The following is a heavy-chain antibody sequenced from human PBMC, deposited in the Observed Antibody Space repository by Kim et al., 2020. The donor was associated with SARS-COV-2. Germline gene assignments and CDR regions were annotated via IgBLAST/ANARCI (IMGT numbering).Heavy chain of an antibody. CDR2: IWYDGSNK. CDR1: GFTFSSYG. CDR3: AREGVAGTRGYFDY. V-gene: IGHV3-33*01. D-gene: IGHD6-19*01. Sequence: GGSLRLSCAASGFTFSSYGMHWVRQAPGKGLEWVAVIWYDGSNKYYADSVKGRFTISRDNSKNTLYLQMNSLRAEDTAVYYCAREGVAGTRGYFDYWGQGTLVTVSS. J-gene: IGHJ4*02.